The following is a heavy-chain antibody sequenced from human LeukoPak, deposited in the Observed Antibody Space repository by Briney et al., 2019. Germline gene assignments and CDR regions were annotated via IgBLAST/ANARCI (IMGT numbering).Heavy chain of an antibody. CDR3: AEDEGFRAAAEGTPDY. D-gene: IGHD6-13*01. J-gene: IGHJ4*02. Sequence: GRSLRLSCAASGFTFSSYNIHWVRQAPGKGLEWVALISYDGSNKYYADSVKGRFTISRDNSKDTLYLQMNSLRPEDTAVYYCAEDEGFRAAAEGTPDYWGQGTLVTVSS. CDR1: GFTFSSYN. V-gene: IGHV3-30*18. CDR2: ISYDGSNK.